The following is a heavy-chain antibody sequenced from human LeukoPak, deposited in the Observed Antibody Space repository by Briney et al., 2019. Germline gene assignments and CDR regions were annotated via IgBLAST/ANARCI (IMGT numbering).Heavy chain of an antibody. Sequence: GGSLRLSCAASGFTFSTYWMHWVRQAPGKGLVWVSRIGGDGSDTRYADSVKGRFIISRDNAKNTLYLQLNGLRAEDTAVYYCARDFDWGSGHWGQGALVTVSS. CDR3: ARDFDWGSGH. V-gene: IGHV3-74*01. CDR2: IGGDGSDT. D-gene: IGHD7-27*01. J-gene: IGHJ4*02. CDR1: GFTFSTYW.